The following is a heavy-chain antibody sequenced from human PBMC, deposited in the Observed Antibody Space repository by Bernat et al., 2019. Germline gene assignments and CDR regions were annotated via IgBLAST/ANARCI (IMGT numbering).Heavy chain of an antibody. CDR3: AREWHDSSGYYYPEDYFDY. CDR1: GYTFTSYY. Sequence: QVQLVQSGAEVKKPGASVKVSCKASGYTFTSYYMHWVRQAPGQGLEWMGIINPSGGSTSYAQKFQGRVTMTRDTSTSTVYMELSSLRSEDTAVYYCAREWHDSSGYYYPEDYFDYRGQGTLVTVSS. D-gene: IGHD3-22*01. J-gene: IGHJ4*02. CDR2: INPSGGST. V-gene: IGHV1-46*03.